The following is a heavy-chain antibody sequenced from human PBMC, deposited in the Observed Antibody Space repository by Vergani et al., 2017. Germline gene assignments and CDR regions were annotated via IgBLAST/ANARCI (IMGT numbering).Heavy chain of an antibody. CDR1: GYTFTSYY. J-gene: IGHJ6*03. D-gene: IGHD2-21*02. CDR2: INPSGGST. V-gene: IGHV1-46*01. CDR3: ARDPEVVVTATPYYYYMDV. Sequence: QVQLVQSGAEVKKPGASVKVSCKASGYTFTSYYMHWVRQAPGQGLEWMGIINPSGGSTRYAQKFQGRVTMTRDTSTSRVYMELSSLRSEDTAVYYCARDPEVVVTATPYYYYMDVWGKGTTVTVSS.